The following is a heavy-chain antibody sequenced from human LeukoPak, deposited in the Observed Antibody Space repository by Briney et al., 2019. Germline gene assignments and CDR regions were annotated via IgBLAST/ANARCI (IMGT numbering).Heavy chain of an antibody. CDR1: GFTFSQFG. J-gene: IGHJ4*02. Sequence: GGSLRLSCATSGFTFSQFGMTWVRQAPGKGLEWVSYISSSSSTIYYADSVKGRFTISRDNAKNSLYLQMNSLRAEDTAVYYCARDALEVVRLLWFGESNYFDYWGQGTLVTVSS. CDR3: ARDALEVVRLLWFGESNYFDY. D-gene: IGHD3-10*01. V-gene: IGHV3-48*01. CDR2: ISSSSSTI.